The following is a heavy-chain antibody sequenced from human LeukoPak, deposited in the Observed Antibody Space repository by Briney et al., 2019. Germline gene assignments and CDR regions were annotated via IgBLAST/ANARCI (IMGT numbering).Heavy chain of an antibody. CDR1: GGSISSYY. CDR2: IYYSGST. J-gene: IGHJ4*02. V-gene: IGHV4-59*01. Sequence: SETLSLTCTVSGGSISSYYWSWIRQPLGKGLKWIGYIYYSGSTNYNPSLKSRVTISVDTSKNQFSLKMSSVTAADTAVYYCACSSDSSGYYYASYWGQGTLVTVSS. CDR3: ACSSDSSGYYYASY. D-gene: IGHD3-22*01.